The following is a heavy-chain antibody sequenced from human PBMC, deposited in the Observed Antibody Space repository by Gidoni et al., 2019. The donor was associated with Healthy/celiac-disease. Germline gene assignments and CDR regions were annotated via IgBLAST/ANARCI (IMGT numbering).Heavy chain of an antibody. CDR2: IYTSGST. V-gene: IGHV4-61*02. D-gene: IGHD3-3*01. CDR1: VGSISSGSYY. Sequence: QVQLQESGPGLVKPSQTLSLPCPASVGSISSGSYYWSWIRQPAGKGLEWIGRIYTSGSTNYNPSLKSRVTISVDTSKNQFSLKLSSVTAADTAVYYCARGWGLRFLNRGMDVWGQGTTVTVSS. CDR3: ARGWGLRFLNRGMDV. J-gene: IGHJ6*02.